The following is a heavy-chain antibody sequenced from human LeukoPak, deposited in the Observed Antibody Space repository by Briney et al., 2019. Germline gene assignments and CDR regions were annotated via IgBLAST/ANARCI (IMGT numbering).Heavy chain of an antibody. Sequence: ASVKVSCKASGYTFTSYGISWVRQAPGQGLEWMGWISAYNGNTNYAQKFQGRVTMTTDTSTNTAYMELRSLRSDDTAVYYCARQGVTAAENNYFYYYMDFWGKGTTVTVSS. CDR1: GYTFTSYG. CDR2: ISAYNGNT. D-gene: IGHD6-13*01. V-gene: IGHV1-18*01. CDR3: ARQGVTAAENNYFYYYMDF. J-gene: IGHJ6*03.